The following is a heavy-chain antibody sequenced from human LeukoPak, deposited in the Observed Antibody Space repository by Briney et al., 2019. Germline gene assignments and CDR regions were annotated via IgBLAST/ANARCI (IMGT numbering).Heavy chain of an antibody. Sequence: PGESLRLSCAASGFTFISYWMHWVRQAPGKGLVWVSRINGYGSSTDFADSVKGRFTISRDNAKSTLYLQMNSLRAEDTAVYYCARDAPGNTALDYWGQGTLVIVSS. V-gene: IGHV3-74*01. CDR3: ARDAPGNTALDY. J-gene: IGHJ4*02. D-gene: IGHD5-18*01. CDR1: GFTFISYW. CDR2: INGYGSST.